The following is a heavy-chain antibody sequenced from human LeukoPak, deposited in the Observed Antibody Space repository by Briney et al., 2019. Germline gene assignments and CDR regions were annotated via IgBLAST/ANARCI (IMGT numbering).Heavy chain of an antibody. Sequence: GGSLRLSCVASGFTYRRYSMNWVRQAPGKGLEWVSTISSGSDYIYHADSVRGRFTISRDNARNSLYLQMNSLRAEDTAVYYCARDLSLGMPGDSDFWGQGILVTVSS. D-gene: IGHD2-2*01. V-gene: IGHV3-21*06. J-gene: IGHJ4*02. CDR3: ARDLSLGMPGDSDF. CDR1: GFTYRRYS. CDR2: ISSGSDYI.